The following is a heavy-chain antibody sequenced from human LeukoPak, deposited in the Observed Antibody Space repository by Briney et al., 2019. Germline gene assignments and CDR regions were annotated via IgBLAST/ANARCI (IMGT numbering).Heavy chain of an antibody. CDR2: FYHSGST. V-gene: IGHV4-38-2*02. J-gene: IGHJ4*02. CDR1: GYSISSGYY. Sequence: PSETLSLTCTVSGYSISSGYYWGWIRQPPGKRLEWIGSFYHSGSTYYNPSLKSRVTISVDTSKNQFSLKLSSVTAADTAVYYCARVGLQAYDYWGQGTLVTVSS. D-gene: IGHD5-24*01. CDR3: ARVGLQAYDY.